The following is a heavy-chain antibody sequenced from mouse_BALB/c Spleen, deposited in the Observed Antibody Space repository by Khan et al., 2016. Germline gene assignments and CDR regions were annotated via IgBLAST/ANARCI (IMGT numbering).Heavy chain of an antibody. CDR2: IDPANGNT. J-gene: IGHJ4*01. D-gene: IGHD3-1*01. V-gene: IGHV14-3*02. CDR3: ARWGSSGSYYAMDY. Sequence: VQLQQSGAELVKPGASVKLSCTASGFNIKDTYMHWVKQRPEQGLEWIGRIDPANGNTKYDPKFQGKATITADTSSNTAYLQLSSLTSEDTAVYYCARWGSSGSYYAMDYWGQGTSVTVSS. CDR1: GFNIKDTY.